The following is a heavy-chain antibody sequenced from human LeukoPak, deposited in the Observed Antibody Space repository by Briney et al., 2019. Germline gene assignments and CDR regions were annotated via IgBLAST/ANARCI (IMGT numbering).Heavy chain of an antibody. CDR3: ARDYYDSSGYFDY. CDR1: GFTFSSYA. J-gene: IGHJ4*02. Sequence: GGSLRLSCAASGFTFSSYAMSWVRQAPGKGLEWVSAISGSGGSTYYADSVKGRFTISRDNSKNTLYLQMNSLRAEDTAVYYCARDYYDSSGYFDYWGQGTLVTVSS. D-gene: IGHD3-22*01. CDR2: ISGSGGST. V-gene: IGHV3-23*01.